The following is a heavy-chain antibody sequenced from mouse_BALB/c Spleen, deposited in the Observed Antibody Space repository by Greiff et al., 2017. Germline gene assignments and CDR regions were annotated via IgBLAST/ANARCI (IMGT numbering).Heavy chain of an antibody. D-gene: IGHD3-2*01. CDR2: IDPENGDT. V-gene: IGHV14-4*02. CDR1: GFNIKDYY. Sequence: VQLQQSGAELVRSGASVKLSCTASGFNIKDYYMHWVKQRPEQGLEWIGWIDPENGDTEYAPKFQGKATMTADTSSNTAYLQLSSLTSEDTAVYECDGQSALRGVYFDYWGQGTTLTVSS. CDR3: DGQSALRGVYFDY. J-gene: IGHJ2*01.